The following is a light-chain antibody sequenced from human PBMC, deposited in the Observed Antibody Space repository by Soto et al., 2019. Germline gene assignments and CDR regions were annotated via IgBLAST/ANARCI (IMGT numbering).Light chain of an antibody. V-gene: IGLV2-14*03. CDR3: CSYTSSSTPWV. CDR1: SSDVGGYNY. J-gene: IGLJ1*01. Sequence: QSVLTQAASVSGSPGQSSTISCTGTSSDVGGYNYVSWYQQHPGKAPKLMIYDVSDRPSGVSSRFSASKSGNTASLTISGLQAEDEADYYCCSYTSSSTPWVFGTGTKVTVL. CDR2: DVS.